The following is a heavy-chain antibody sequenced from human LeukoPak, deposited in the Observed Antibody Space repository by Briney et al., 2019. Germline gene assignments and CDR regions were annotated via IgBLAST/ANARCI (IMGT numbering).Heavy chain of an antibody. D-gene: IGHD7-27*01. CDR2: LHSGGHT. J-gene: IGHJ2*01. CDR1: GFTISSNY. V-gene: IGHV3-53*01. Sequence: SGGSLRLSCAASGFTISSNYLSWVRQAPGKGLVWISALHSGGHTFYADSVRGRFTISRDISKNTLYLQMNDLGAEDTALYYCVRGLSGVSSWYFDLWAGAPWSVSLQ. CDR3: VRGLSGVSSWYFDL.